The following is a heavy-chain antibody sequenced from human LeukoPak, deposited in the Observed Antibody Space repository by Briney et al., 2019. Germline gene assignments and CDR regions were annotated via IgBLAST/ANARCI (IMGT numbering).Heavy chain of an antibody. CDR1: GFTFSTYA. D-gene: IGHD2-15*01. CDR2: ISTNGGGT. J-gene: IGHJ4*02. Sequence: GGSLRLSCAASGFTFSTYAMHRVRQTPGQGLEYVSAISTNGGGTYYANSVKGRFTISRDNSKNTLYLQMGSLRAEDMAVYYCARYCSGVSCYSGYDYWGQGTLVTVSS. V-gene: IGHV3-64*01. CDR3: ARYCSGVSCYSGYDY.